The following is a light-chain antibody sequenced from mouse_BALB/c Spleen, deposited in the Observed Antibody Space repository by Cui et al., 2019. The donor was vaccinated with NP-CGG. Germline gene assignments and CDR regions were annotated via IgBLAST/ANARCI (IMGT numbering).Light chain of an antibody. CDR1: TGAVTTSNY. CDR2: GTN. CDR3: ALWYSNHWV. V-gene: IGLV1*01. J-gene: IGLJ1*01. Sequence: AGVTHESAPTTSPGETVTLTCRSSTGAVTTSNYANWVQENPDHLFTGLIGGTNNRVPGVPARFSGSLIGDKAALTITGAQTEDEAIYFCALWYSNHWVFGGGTKLTVL.